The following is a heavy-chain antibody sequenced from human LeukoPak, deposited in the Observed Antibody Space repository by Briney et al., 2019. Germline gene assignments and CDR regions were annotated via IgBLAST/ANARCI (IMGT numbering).Heavy chain of an antibody. CDR3: ARGLTSSWSNNWFDP. J-gene: IGHJ5*02. CDR2: ISSSSRYI. Sequence: GGSLRLSCAASGFTFSSYSMNWVRQATGKGLEWVSSISSSSRYIYYIDPVKGRFTISRENAKNSLYLQMNSLRAEDTAVYYCARGLTSSWSNNWFDPWGQGTLVTVSS. V-gene: IGHV3-21*01. D-gene: IGHD6-13*01. CDR1: GFTFSSYS.